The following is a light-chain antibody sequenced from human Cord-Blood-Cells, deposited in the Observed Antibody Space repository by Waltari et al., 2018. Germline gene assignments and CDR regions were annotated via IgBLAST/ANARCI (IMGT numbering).Light chain of an antibody. Sequence: QSALTQHASVSGSPAQAVTISCTGTSSDVGSYNLVSWYQQHPGKAPKLMIYEGSKRPSGVPNRFSCSNSGNTASLTISWLQAEDEADYDCCSYAGSSTYWVFGGGTKLTVL. V-gene: IGLV2-23*01. CDR3: CSYAGSSTYWV. J-gene: IGLJ3*02. CDR1: SSDVGSYNL. CDR2: EGS.